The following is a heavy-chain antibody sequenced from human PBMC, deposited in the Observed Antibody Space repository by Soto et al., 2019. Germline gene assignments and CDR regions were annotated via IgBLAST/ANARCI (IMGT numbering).Heavy chain of an antibody. Sequence: QVQLVQSGAEVKKPGSSVKVSCKASGGTFSSYAISWVRQAPGQGLEWMGGIIPIFGTANYAQKFQGRVTITADKSTSTAYVELSSLRSEDTAVYYCARGGKVGGNNCSGGSCYSGWFDPWGQGTLVTVSS. CDR1: GGTFSSYA. CDR3: ARGGKVGGNNCSGGSCYSGWFDP. CDR2: IIPIFGTA. J-gene: IGHJ5*02. V-gene: IGHV1-69*06. D-gene: IGHD2-15*01.